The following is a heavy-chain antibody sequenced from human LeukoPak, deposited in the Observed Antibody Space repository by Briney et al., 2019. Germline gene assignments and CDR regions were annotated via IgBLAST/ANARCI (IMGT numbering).Heavy chain of an antibody. CDR1: GFTFSSYG. V-gene: IGHV3-33*06. D-gene: IGHD3-3*01. CDR2: IWYDGSNK. Sequence: PGGSLRLSCAASGFTFSSYGMHWVRQAPGKGLEWVAVIWYDGSNKYYADSVKGRFTISRDNSKNTLYLQMNSLRAEDTAVYYCAKDAPSGYYYMDVWGKGTTVTVSS. CDR3: AKDAPSGYYYMDV. J-gene: IGHJ6*03.